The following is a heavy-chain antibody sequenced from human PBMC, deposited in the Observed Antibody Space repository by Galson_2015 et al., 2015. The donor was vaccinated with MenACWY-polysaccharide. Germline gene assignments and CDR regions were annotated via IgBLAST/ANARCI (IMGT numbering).Heavy chain of an antibody. Sequence: SLRLSCAASGFTFSSYGMHWVRQSPGKGLEWVAVIWYDGSKNYYADSVKGRFTISRDNSKNTLYLQMNSLRGEDTAVYYCARPQDTSGSYPDYWGQGTLVTVSS. J-gene: IGHJ4*02. CDR2: IWYDGSKN. CDR3: ARPQDTSGSYPDY. D-gene: IGHD3-22*01. CDR1: GFTFSSYG. V-gene: IGHV3-33*01.